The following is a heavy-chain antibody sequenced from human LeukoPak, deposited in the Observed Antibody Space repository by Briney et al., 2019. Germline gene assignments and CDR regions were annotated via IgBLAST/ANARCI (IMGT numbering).Heavy chain of an antibody. CDR1: GFTFSSYW. V-gene: IGHV3-23*01. CDR2: ISGSGGST. D-gene: IGHD3-9*01. Sequence: GGSLRLSCAASGFTFSSYWMSWVRQAPGKGLEWVSAISGSGGSTYYADSVKGRFTISRDNSKNTLYLQMNSLRAEDTAVYYCAKVPSAHYDILTGYLDYWGQGTLVTVSS. J-gene: IGHJ4*02. CDR3: AKVPSAHYDILTGYLDY.